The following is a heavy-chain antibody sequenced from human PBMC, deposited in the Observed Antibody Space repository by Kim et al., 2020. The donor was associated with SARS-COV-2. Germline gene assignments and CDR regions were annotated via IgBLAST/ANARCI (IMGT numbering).Heavy chain of an antibody. V-gene: IGHV1-69*13. Sequence: SVKVSCKASGGTFSSYAISWVRQAPGQGLEWMGGIIPIFGTANYAQKFQGRVTITADESTSTAYMELSSLRSEDTAVYYCARDGFSDSSSPPGSLDYWGQGTLVTVSS. CDR2: IIPIFGTA. J-gene: IGHJ4*02. CDR1: GGTFSSYA. D-gene: IGHD6-6*01. CDR3: ARDGFSDSSSPPGSLDY.